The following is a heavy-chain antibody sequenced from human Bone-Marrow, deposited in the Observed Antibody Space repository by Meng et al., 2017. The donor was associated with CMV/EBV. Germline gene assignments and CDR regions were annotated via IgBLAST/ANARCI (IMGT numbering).Heavy chain of an antibody. CDR3: ARTRLGYCSGGSCYGSSRYYGMDV. Sequence: GGSLRLSCAASGFTFSSYAMHWVRQAPGKGLEWVSVIYSGGSTYYADSVKGRFTISRDNSKNTLYLQMNSLRAEDTAVYYCARTRLGYCSGGSCYGSSRYYGMDVWGQGTTVTVSS. CDR1: GFTFSSYA. J-gene: IGHJ6*02. CDR2: IYSGGST. V-gene: IGHV3-66*02. D-gene: IGHD2-15*01.